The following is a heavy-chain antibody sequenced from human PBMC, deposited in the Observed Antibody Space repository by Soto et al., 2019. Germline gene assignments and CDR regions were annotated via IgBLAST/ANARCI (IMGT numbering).Heavy chain of an antibody. CDR1: GFTFSNAW. CDR2: IKSKTDGGTT. V-gene: IGHV3-15*01. D-gene: IGHD2-2*01. J-gene: IGHJ4*02. CDR3: TTDGGTVVVPAASGY. Sequence: EVQLVESGGGLVKPGGSLRLSCAASGFTFSNAWMSWVRQAPGKGLEWVGRIKSKTDGGTTDYAAPVKGRFTISRDDSKNTLYLQMNSLQTDDTSVYYGTTDGGTVVVPAASGYWGQGTLVTVSS.